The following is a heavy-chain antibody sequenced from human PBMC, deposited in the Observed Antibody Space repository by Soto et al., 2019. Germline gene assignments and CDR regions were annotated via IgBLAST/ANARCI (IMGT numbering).Heavy chain of an antibody. J-gene: IGHJ4*02. V-gene: IGHV3-23*01. CDR2: ISAGGGTS. Sequence: EVQLLESGGGLVQPGGSLRLSCAASGFTFSSYAMNWVRQAPGKGLEWVSGISAGGGTSYYADSVKGRFAISRDNSKNTLYLQMTSLRVEDTAVYYCAKSFGKTKEGIDYWGQGAQVAVSS. D-gene: IGHD3-16*01. CDR1: GFTFSSYA. CDR3: AKSFGKTKEGIDY.